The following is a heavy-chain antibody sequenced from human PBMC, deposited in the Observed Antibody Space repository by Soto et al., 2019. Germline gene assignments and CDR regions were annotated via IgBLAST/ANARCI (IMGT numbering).Heavy chain of an antibody. D-gene: IGHD3-22*01. CDR1: GFTFSSSA. CDR2: ISGGGEYT. CDR3: AKERQSSGSGVRFVH. J-gene: IGHJ5*02. V-gene: IGHV3-23*02. Sequence: EVQLLEYGGGLVQPGGSLRLSCAASGFTFSSSAMSWVRQAPVKGLDWVSAISGGGEYTYYGDSVKGRYTISRDKAKKTLDLQRNSLRAEDTAGYYCAKERQSSGSGVRFVHWGQVTLVTVSS.